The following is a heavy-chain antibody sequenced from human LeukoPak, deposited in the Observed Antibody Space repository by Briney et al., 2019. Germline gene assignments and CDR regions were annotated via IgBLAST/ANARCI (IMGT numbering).Heavy chain of an antibody. Sequence: PSETQSLTCAVYGGSFSGYYWSWIRQPPGKGLEWIGEINHSGSTNYNPSLKSRVTISVDTPKNQFSLKLSSVTAADTAVHYCARGRLDYVWGSYRPYYFDYWGQGTLVTVSS. CDR1: GGSFSGYY. D-gene: IGHD3-16*02. CDR3: ARGRLDYVWGSYRPYYFDY. CDR2: INHSGST. J-gene: IGHJ4*02. V-gene: IGHV4-34*01.